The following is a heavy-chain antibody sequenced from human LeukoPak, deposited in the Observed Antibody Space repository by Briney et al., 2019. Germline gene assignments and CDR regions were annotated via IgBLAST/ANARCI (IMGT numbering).Heavy chain of an antibody. D-gene: IGHD2-15*01. CDR3: ARDHVVVVVAATRSSLDY. CDR2: IIPILGIA. CDR1: GGTFSSYA. J-gene: IGHJ4*02. V-gene: IGHV1-69*04. Sequence: GSSVKVSCKASGGTFSSYAISWVRQAPGQGLEWMGRIIPILGIANYARKFQGRVTITADKSTSTAYMELSSLRSEDTAVYYCARDHVVVVVAATRSSLDYWGQGTLVTVSS.